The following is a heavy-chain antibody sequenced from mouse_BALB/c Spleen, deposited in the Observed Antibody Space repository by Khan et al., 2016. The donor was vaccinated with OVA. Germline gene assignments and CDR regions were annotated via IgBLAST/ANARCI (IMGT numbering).Heavy chain of an antibody. CDR1: GFTFSNFG. CDR3: ARSGGNFHWYFDV. Sequence: EVKLVESGGGLVQPGGSRKLSCAASGFTFSNFGMHWVRQAPKKGLEGLAYRSGGSSTIYYVDTVKGRFTIARDNLKNILCLQMTSLMSEETAMYYCARSGGNFHWYFDVWGAGTSVTVSS. J-gene: IGHJ1*01. CDR2: RSGGSSTI. D-gene: IGHD3-1*01. V-gene: IGHV5-17*02.